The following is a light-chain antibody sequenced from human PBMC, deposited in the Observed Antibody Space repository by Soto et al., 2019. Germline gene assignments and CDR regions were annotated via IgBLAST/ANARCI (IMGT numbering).Light chain of an antibody. J-gene: IGLJ2*01. CDR2: GNN. CDR1: SSNIGAGYD. Sequence: QSVLTQPPSVSGAPGQRVTISCTGSSSNIGAGYDVHWYQQLPGTAPKFLIYGNNNRPSGVPDRFSGSKSDTSASLAITGLQAEDEADYYCQSYDSSLSDVIFGGGTKLTVL. CDR3: QSYDSSLSDVI. V-gene: IGLV1-40*01.